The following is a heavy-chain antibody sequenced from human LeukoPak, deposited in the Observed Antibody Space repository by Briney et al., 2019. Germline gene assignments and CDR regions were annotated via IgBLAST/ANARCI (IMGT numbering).Heavy chain of an antibody. CDR3: AAVLPYYYDSSGKFDP. CDR1: GFTFTSSA. J-gene: IGHJ5*02. CDR2: IVVGSGNT. Sequence: GTSVKVSCKASGFTFTSSAMQWVRQARGQRLEWVGWIVVGSGNTNYAQKFQERVTITRDMSTSTAYMELSSLRSEDTAVYYCAAVLPYYYDSSGKFDPWGQRTLVTVSS. V-gene: IGHV1-58*02. D-gene: IGHD3-22*01.